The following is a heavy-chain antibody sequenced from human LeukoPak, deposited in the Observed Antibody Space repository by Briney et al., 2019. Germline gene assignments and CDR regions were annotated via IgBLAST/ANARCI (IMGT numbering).Heavy chain of an antibody. Sequence: SGGSLRLSCAVSGFTFTSYWMHWVRQVPGKGLVWVSHINTAGSRIHYAESVKGRFTISRDNTRNTLYLQMNSLTAEDTAVYYCARDVGGGDDYWGQGTLVTVSS. V-gene: IGHV3-74*01. J-gene: IGHJ4*02. CDR2: INTAGSRI. CDR3: ARDVGGGDDY. CDR1: GFTFTSYW. D-gene: IGHD3-10*01.